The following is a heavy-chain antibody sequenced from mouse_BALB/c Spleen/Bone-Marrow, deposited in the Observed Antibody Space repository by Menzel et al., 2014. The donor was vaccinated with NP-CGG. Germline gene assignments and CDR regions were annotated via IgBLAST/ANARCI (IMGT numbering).Heavy chain of an antibody. CDR3: SRGRRDALDY. CDR2: INPSNGGT. J-gene: IGHJ4*01. Sequence: LQESGAELVKPGASVKLSCKASGYTFTSYYMYRVKQRPGQGLEWFGEINPSNGGTNFNEKFKNKATLTVDKSSSTAYMQLSSLTSEDSAVYYCSRGRRDALDYWGQGTSVTVSS. CDR1: GYTFTSYY. V-gene: IGHV1S81*02.